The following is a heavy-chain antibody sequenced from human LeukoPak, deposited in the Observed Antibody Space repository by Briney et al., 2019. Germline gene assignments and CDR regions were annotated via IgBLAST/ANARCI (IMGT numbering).Heavy chain of an antibody. CDR1: GGSFSGYY. V-gene: IGHV4-34*01. CDR3: ARVAVVNDAFDI. Sequence: PSETLSLTCAVYGGSFSGYYWSWIRQPPGKGLEWIGEINHSGSTNYNPFLKSRVTISVDTSKNQFSLKLSSVTAADTAVYYCARVAVVNDAFDIWGQGTMVTVSS. J-gene: IGHJ3*02. CDR2: INHSGST.